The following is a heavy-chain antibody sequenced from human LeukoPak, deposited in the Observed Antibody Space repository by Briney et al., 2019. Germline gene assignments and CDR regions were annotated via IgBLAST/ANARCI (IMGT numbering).Heavy chain of an antibody. D-gene: IGHD3/OR15-3a*01. CDR3: ARGGLPFDY. Sequence: PSETLSLTCTVSGGSVSSGSYYWSWIRQPPGKGLEWIGYIYYSGSTNYNPSLKSRVTISVDTSKNQFSLKLSSVTAADTAVYYCARGGLPFDYWGQGTLVTVSS. CDR1: GGSVSSGSYY. J-gene: IGHJ4*02. V-gene: IGHV4-61*01. CDR2: IYYSGST.